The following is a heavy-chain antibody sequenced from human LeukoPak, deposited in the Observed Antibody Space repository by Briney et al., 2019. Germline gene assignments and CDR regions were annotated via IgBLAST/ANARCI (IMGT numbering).Heavy chain of an antibody. D-gene: IGHD2-21*01. CDR1: GGPISSYY. CDR2: IYTSGST. J-gene: IGHJ6*02. V-gene: IGHV4-4*07. Sequence: SETLSLTCTVSGGPISSYYWSWIRQPAGKGLEWIGRIYTSGSTNYNPSLKSRVTMSVDTSKNQFSLKLSSVTAADTAVFYCTREVNQNAPPDVWGQGTTVTVSS. CDR3: TREVNQNAPPDV.